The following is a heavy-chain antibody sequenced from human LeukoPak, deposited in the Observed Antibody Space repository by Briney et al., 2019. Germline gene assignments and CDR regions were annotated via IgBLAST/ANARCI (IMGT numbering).Heavy chain of an antibody. CDR1: GYTFTSYD. J-gene: IGHJ6*03. CDR2: MNPNSGNT. D-gene: IGHD6-13*01. V-gene: IGHV1-8*01. Sequence: ASVTVSCKASGYTFTSYDINWVRQATGQGLEWMGWMNPNSGNTGYAQKFQGRVTMTRNTSISTAYMELSSLRSEDTAVYYCARRRSSSWYYYYYYMDVWGKGTTVTVSS. CDR3: ARRRSSSWYYYYYYMDV.